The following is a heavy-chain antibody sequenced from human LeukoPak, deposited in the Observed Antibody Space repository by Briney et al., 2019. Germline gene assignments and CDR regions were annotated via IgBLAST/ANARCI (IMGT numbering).Heavy chain of an antibody. J-gene: IGHJ5*02. V-gene: IGHV1-69*04. CDR2: IIPILGIA. CDR1: GGTFSSYA. D-gene: IGHD4-17*01. CDR3: ATARGDTVTTSWFDP. Sequence: ASVKVSCKASGGTFSSYAISWVRQAPGQGLEWMGRIIPILGIANYAQKFQGRVTITADKSTSTAYMELSSLRSEDTAVYYCATARGDTVTTSWFDPWGQGTLVTVSS.